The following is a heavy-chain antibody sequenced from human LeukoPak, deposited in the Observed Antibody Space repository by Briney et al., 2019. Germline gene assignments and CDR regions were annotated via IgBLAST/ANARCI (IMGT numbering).Heavy chain of an antibody. V-gene: IGHV1-46*01. CDR3: AREGATVTTLDY. CDR1: GYTFTSYY. J-gene: IGHJ4*02. CDR2: INPSGGST. D-gene: IGHD4-17*01. Sequence: ASVKVYCKASGYTFTSYYMHWVRQAPGQGLEWMGIINPSGGSTSYAQKFQGRVTMTRDTSTSTVYMELSSLRSEDTAVYYCAREGATVTTLDYWGQGTLVTVSS.